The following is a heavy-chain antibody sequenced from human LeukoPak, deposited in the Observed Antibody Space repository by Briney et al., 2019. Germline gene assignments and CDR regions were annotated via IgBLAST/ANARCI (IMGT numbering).Heavy chain of an antibody. Sequence: ASVKVSCKASGGTFSSYAISWVRQAPGQGLEWMGWISAYNGNTNYAQKLQGRVTMTTDTSTSTAYMELRSLRSDDTAVYYCASIDSSGYYGDYWGQGTLVTVSS. CDR1: GGTFSSYA. CDR2: ISAYNGNT. D-gene: IGHD3-22*01. V-gene: IGHV1-18*01. CDR3: ASIDSSGYYGDY. J-gene: IGHJ4*02.